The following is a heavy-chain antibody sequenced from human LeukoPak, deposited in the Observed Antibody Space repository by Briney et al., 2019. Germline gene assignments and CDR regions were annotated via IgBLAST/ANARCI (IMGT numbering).Heavy chain of an antibody. J-gene: IGHJ4*02. D-gene: IGHD6-19*01. CDR2: VYYNGIT. CDR3: ARRLAVTGRYYFDY. Sequence: PSETLSLTCFVSDGSISTYYWTWIRQPPGKGLEWIGFVYYNGITKYNPSLKSRVTISVDTSKNQFSLKLNSVTAADTAVYYCARRLAVTGRYYFDYWGQGALVTVSS. V-gene: IGHV4-59*08. CDR1: DGSISTYY.